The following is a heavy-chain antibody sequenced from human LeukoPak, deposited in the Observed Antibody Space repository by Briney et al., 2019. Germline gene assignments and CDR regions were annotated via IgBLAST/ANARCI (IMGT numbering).Heavy chain of an antibody. V-gene: IGHV3-21*04. CDR2: ISSSSSYI. Sequence: GGSLRLSCAASGFTFSSYNMNWVRQAPGKGLEWVSSISSSSSYIYYADSVKGRFTISRDKAKNSLYLQMNSLRAEDTAVYYCAKEVSWRVAGTMGLDYWGQGTLVTVSS. J-gene: IGHJ4*02. D-gene: IGHD6-19*01. CDR3: AKEVSWRVAGTMGLDY. CDR1: GFTFSSYN.